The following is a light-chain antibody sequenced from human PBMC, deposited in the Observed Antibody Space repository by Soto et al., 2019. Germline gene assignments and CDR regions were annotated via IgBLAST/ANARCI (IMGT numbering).Light chain of an antibody. CDR2: GSY. CDR1: QNVSSKF. V-gene: IGKV3-20*01. CDR3: QHYGASPPFT. Sequence: EIVLTQSPATLSLSPGEGATLSCRASQNVSSKFLAWYQQIPGQAPRLLIYGSYSRPTGIPDRFSGSGSGTDFTLTISRLEPEDFAVYYCQHYGASPPFTFAQGTKVDIK. J-gene: IGKJ2*01.